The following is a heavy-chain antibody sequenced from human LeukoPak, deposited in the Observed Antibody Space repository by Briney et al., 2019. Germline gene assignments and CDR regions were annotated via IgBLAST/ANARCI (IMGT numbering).Heavy chain of an antibody. J-gene: IGHJ6*02. Sequence: SETLSLTCAVSGGSLSSGGYSWSWIRQPPGKCLEWLGYIYHSGSTYYNPYLKSRVTISVDRSKNQFSLKLSSVTAADTAVYYCARGHWLLGSGMDVWGQGTTVTVSS. D-gene: IGHD3-22*01. CDR3: ARGHWLLGSGMDV. V-gene: IGHV4-30-2*01. CDR2: IYHSGST. CDR1: GGSLSSGGYS.